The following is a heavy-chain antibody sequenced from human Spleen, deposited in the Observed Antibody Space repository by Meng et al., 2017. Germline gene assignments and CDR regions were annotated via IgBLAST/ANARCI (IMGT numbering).Heavy chain of an antibody. V-gene: IGHV7-4-1*02. Sequence: QLLPSGSEVNKPASSVLLSCKASGSTYTSYAINWLRQAPGKGLEWMAWIHTNTGNPTYAKGFTGRFFFSLDTSFSTAYLQISSLKAEDTAVYYCAREQYYYDSSGYSPWGQGTLVTVSS. J-gene: IGHJ5*02. CDR3: AREQYYYDSSGYSP. CDR1: GSTYTSYA. CDR2: IHTNTGNP. D-gene: IGHD3-22*01.